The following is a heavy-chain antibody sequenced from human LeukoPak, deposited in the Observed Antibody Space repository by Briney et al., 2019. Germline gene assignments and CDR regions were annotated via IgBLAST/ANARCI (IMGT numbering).Heavy chain of an antibody. Sequence: GRSLRLSCAASGFTFSSSAMHWVRQAPGKGLEWVAVISYDGSNKYYADSVKGRFSLSRDNAKNSLYLQMNSLRVDDTAVYYCASTNSLDNWGQGTLVTVSS. V-gene: IGHV3-30-3*01. CDR1: GFTFSSSA. J-gene: IGHJ4*02. CDR3: ASTNSLDN. D-gene: IGHD2-8*01. CDR2: ISYDGSNK.